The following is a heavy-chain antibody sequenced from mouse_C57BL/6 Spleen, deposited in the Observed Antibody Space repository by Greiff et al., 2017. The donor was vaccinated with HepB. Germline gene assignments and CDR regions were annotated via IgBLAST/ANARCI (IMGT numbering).Heavy chain of an antibody. CDR1: GYSITSGYY. CDR3: AREHYSNWYFDV. D-gene: IGHD2-5*01. CDR2: ISYDGSN. J-gene: IGHJ1*03. V-gene: IGHV3-6*01. Sequence: DVQLQESGPGLVKPSQSLSLTCSVTGYSITSGYYWNWIRQFPGNKLEWMGYISYDGSNNYNPSLKNRISITRDTSKNQFFLKLNSVTTEDTATYYCAREHYSNWYFDVWGTGTTVTVSS.